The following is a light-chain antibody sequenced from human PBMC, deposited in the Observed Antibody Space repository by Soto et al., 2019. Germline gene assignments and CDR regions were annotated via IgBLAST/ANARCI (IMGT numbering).Light chain of an antibody. CDR3: QQYNDWLWT. J-gene: IGKJ1*01. Sequence: IVFTQSPATLCLSPGERATLSCRASQSVRSNLAWYQQRRGQAPRXLIYGASTRATGIPARFSGSGSGTEFTLTISSLQSEDFAVYYCQQYNDWLWTFGQG. CDR1: QSVRSN. CDR2: GAS. V-gene: IGKV3-15*01.